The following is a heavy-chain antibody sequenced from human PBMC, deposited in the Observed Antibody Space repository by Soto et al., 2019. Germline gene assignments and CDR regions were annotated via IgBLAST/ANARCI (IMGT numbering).Heavy chain of an antibody. CDR2: ISYDGSNK. CDR1: GFTFSSYG. D-gene: IGHD1-26*01. V-gene: IGHV3-30*18. J-gene: IGHJ4*02. CDR3: AKSLVGAKPHFDY. Sequence: GVSLRLSCAASGFTFSSYGMHWVRQAPGKGLEWVAVISYDGSNKYYADSVKGRFTISRDNSKNTLYLQMNSLRAEDTAVYYCAKSLVGAKPHFDYWGQGTLVTVSS.